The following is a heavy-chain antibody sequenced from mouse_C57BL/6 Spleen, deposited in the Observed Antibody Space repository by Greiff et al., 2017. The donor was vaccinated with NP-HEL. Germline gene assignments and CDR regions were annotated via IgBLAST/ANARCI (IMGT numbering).Heavy chain of an antibody. CDR3: TRGELGYWYFDV. D-gene: IGHD4-1*01. CDR1: GYTFTDYE. Sequence: QVQLQQSGAELVRPGASVTLSCKASGYTFTDYEMHWVKQTPVHGLEWIGAIDPETGGTAYNQKFKGKAILTADKSSSTAYMELRSLTSEDSAVYYCTRGELGYWYFDVWGTGTTVTVAS. V-gene: IGHV1-15*01. J-gene: IGHJ1*03. CDR2: IDPETGGT.